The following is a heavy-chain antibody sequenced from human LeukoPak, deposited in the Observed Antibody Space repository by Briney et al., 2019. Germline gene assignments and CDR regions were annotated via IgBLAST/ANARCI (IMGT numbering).Heavy chain of an antibody. CDR2: INPNSGGT. Sequence: GASVKVSCKASGYTFTGYYMHWVRQAPGQGLEWMGWINPNSGGTNYAQKLQGRVTMTTDTSTSTAYMELRSLRSDDTAVYYCARDKYLEQWLVRGAFDIWGQGTMVTVSS. CDR1: GYTFTGYY. V-gene: IGHV1-2*02. D-gene: IGHD6-19*01. J-gene: IGHJ3*02. CDR3: ARDKYLEQWLVRGAFDI.